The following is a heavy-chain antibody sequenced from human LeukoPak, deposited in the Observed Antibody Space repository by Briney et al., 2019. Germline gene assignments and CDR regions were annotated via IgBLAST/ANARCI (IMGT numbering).Heavy chain of an antibody. CDR3: AREVGYCSSTSCRGYYFYY. J-gene: IGHJ4*02. D-gene: IGHD2-2*01. Sequence: ASPKVSCKASRYTFTSYGISWVRQAPGQGLEWMVCISAYKGNTNHAQKLQGRVTMTTDTSTSTAYMELRSLRSDDTAVYYCAREVGYCSSTSCRGYYFYYWGQGPLITVSS. CDR1: RYTFTSYG. CDR2: ISAYKGNT. V-gene: IGHV1-18*01.